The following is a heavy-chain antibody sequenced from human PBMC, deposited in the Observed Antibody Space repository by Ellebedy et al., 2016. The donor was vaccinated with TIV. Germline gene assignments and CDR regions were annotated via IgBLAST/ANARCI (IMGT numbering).Heavy chain of an antibody. D-gene: IGHD2-21*01. CDR2: IYTSGST. J-gene: IGHJ5*01. Sequence: SETLSLXXTVSGGSISSYYWSWIRQPPGKGLEWIGRIYTSGSTNYNPSLKSRITMSLDTSKNQFSLKLSSVTAADTAVYYCARDTYLAYCPINSCSGLDSWGQGTLVTVSS. V-gene: IGHV4-4*07. CDR3: ARDTYLAYCPINSCSGLDS. CDR1: GGSISSYY.